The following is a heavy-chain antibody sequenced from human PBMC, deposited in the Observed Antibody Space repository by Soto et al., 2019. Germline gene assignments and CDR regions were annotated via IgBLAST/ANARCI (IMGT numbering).Heavy chain of an antibody. Sequence: GSLRLSCAASGFTFSSYWMSWVRQAPGKGLEWVANIKQDGSEKYYVDSVKGRFTISRDNAKNSLYLQMNSLRVEDTALYYCTRDYWYFVSGNCYNGAFDMWGQGTMVTVSS. J-gene: IGHJ3*02. CDR1: GFTFSSYW. CDR2: IKQDGSEK. D-gene: IGHD3-10*01. CDR3: TRDYWYFVSGNCYNGAFDM. V-gene: IGHV3-7*01.